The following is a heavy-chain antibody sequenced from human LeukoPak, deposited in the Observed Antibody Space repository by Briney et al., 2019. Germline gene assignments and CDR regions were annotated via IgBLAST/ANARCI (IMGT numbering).Heavy chain of an antibody. D-gene: IGHD2-8*01. CDR1: GYTFTGYY. CDR2: INPNSGGT. V-gene: IGHV1-2*02. J-gene: IGHJ4*02. CDR3: ARAHPAHCINGLCPFDY. Sequence: ASVKVSCKASGYTFTGYYMHWVRQAPGQGLEWMGWINPNSGGTNYAQKFQGRVTMTRDTSISTAYMELSRLRSDDTAVYYCARAHPAHCINGLCPFDYWGQGTLVTVSS.